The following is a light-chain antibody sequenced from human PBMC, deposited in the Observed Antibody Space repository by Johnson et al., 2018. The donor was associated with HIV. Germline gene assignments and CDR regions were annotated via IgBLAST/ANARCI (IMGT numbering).Light chain of an antibody. CDR2: ENN. V-gene: IGLV1-51*02. CDR1: TSNIGNNY. CDR3: GAWNSSLSGGPYV. Sequence: QSVLTQPPSVSATPGQRVTISCSGSTSNIGNNYVSWYQQLPGTAPKLLIHENNKRPSGIPDRFSGSKSGTSATLGLTGLQTGDAADYYCGAWNSSLSGGPYVFGTGTKVTAL. J-gene: IGLJ1*01.